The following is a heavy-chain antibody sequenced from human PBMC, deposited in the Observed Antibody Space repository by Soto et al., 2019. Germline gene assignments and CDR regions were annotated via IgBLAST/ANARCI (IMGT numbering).Heavy chain of an antibody. Sequence: GGSLRLSCAATGFTFRTHAMNWVRQAPGKGLEWVSVISFDGSNKYYAESVRGRYTISRDKSKNVLYLEMNSLRPDDTAIYYCARAHGPYYDSSYYGLARNYFDYWGQGALVTVSS. J-gene: IGHJ4*02. V-gene: IGHV3-30-3*01. CDR2: ISFDGSNK. CDR1: GFTFRTHA. D-gene: IGHD3-22*01. CDR3: ARAHGPYYDSSYYGLARNYFDY.